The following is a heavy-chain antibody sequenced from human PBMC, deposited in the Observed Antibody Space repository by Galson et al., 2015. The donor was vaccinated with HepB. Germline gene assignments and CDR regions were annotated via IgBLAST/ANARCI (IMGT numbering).Heavy chain of an antibody. D-gene: IGHD5-12*01. V-gene: IGHV3-30*18. CDR1: GFTFSSYG. CDR2: ISYDGSNK. CDR3: AKPMGVGWLRSPLDY. Sequence: SLRLSCAASGFTFSSYGMHWVRQAPGKGLEWVAVISYDGSNKYYADSVKGRFTISRDNSKNTLYLQMNSLRAEDTAVYHCAKPMGVGWLRSPLDYWGQGTLVTVSS. J-gene: IGHJ4*02.